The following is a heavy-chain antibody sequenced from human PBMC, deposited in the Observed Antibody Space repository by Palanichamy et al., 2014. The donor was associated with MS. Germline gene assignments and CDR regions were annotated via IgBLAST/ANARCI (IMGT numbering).Heavy chain of an antibody. D-gene: IGHD4-11*01. V-gene: IGHV4-30-4*01. CDR2: IYYSGNT. J-gene: IGHJ5*02. CDR1: GGSISSGDYY. Sequence: QVQLQESGPGLVKPSQTLSLTCIVSGGSISSGDYYWSWIRQSPGKGLEWIGFIYYSGNTYYNPSLKSRVTISVDTSKNQFSLRMTSVTAADTAVYYCARVATTVTTDNWFDPWGQGTLVTVSS. CDR3: ARVATTVTTDNWFDP.